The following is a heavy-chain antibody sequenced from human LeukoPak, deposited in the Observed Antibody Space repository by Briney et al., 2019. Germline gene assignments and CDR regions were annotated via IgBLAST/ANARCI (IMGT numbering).Heavy chain of an antibody. Sequence: GASVKVSCKASGYTFTSYAMNWVRQAPGQGLEWMGWINTNTGNPTYAQGFTGRFVFSLDTSVSTAYLQISSLKAEDTAVYYCARDGGSGIPDAFDIWGQGTMVTVSS. CDR3: ARDGGSGIPDAFDI. V-gene: IGHV7-4-1*02. CDR2: INTNTGNP. CDR1: GYTFTSYA. J-gene: IGHJ3*02. D-gene: IGHD3-10*01.